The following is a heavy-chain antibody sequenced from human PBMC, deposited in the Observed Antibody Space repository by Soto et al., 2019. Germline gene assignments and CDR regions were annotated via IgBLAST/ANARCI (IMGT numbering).Heavy chain of an antibody. Sequence: EVQLLESGGDLVQPGGSLRLSCAASGFSFSSYGMSWVRQAPGKGLEWVSSISGGGGTTYYADSVKGRFTISRDNSKTTLYLQMNSLKVEDTAVYYCAKRSPVSTYYFDYWGQGTLVTVSS. CDR2: ISGGGGTT. V-gene: IGHV3-23*01. J-gene: IGHJ4*02. CDR1: GFSFSSYG. CDR3: AKRSPVSTYYFDY.